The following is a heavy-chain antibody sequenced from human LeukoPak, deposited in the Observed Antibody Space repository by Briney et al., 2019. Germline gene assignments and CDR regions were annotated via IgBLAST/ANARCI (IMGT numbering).Heavy chain of an antibody. J-gene: IGHJ6*03. CDR2: IYYSGST. CDR3: ARDQGYSYGYSYYYYYMDV. V-gene: IGHV4-61*01. Sequence: TSETLSLTCTVSGYSISSGYYWGWIRQPPGKGLEWIGYIYYSGSTNYNPSLKSRVTISVDTSKNQFSLKLSSVTAADTAVYYCARDQGYSYGYSYYYYYMDVWGKGTTVTVSS. D-gene: IGHD5-18*01. CDR1: GYSISSGYY.